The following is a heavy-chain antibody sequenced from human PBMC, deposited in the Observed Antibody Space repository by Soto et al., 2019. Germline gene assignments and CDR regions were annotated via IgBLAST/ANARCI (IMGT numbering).Heavy chain of an antibody. CDR1: GYTFTGYY. CDR2: INPNSCGT. D-gene: IGHD3-3*01. J-gene: IGHJ4*02. V-gene: IGHV1-2*04. CDR3: ARVSQYDFWSGPFDY. Sequence: ASVKVSCKASGYTFTGYYMHWVRQAPGQGLEGMGWINPNSCGTNYAQKFQGWVTMTRDTSISTAYMELSRLRSDDTAVYDCARVSQYDFWSGPFDYWGQGTLVTVSS.